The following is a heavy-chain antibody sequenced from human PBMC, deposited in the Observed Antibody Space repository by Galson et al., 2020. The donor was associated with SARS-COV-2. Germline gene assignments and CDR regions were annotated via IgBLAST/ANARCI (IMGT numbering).Heavy chain of an antibody. CDR2: ISGSDGST. D-gene: IGHD2-2*01. J-gene: IGHJ3*01. Sequence: GRSLRLSCAASGFTFSNYAMSWVRQAPGKGLEWVATISGSDGSTYYADSVKGRFTISRDNSKNTLYLQMNSLRVEDMAVYYCAKEKRNAVLVPGAIEFWGPGTMVIVSS. CDR1: GFTFSNYA. V-gene: IGHV3-23*01. CDR3: AKEKRNAVLVPGAIEF.